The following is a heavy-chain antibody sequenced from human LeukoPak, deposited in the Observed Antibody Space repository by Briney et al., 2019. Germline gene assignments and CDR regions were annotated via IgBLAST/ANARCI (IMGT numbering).Heavy chain of an antibody. V-gene: IGHV4-4*09. Sequence: SETLSLTCTVSGGSISSYYWSWIRQPPGKGLEWIGYIYTSGSTNYNPSLKNRVTISVDTSKNQFSLKLSSVTAADTAVYYCARLYVGATISIFDYWGQGTLVTVSS. CDR1: GGSISSYY. CDR3: ARLYVGATISIFDY. J-gene: IGHJ4*02. CDR2: IYTSGST. D-gene: IGHD1-26*01.